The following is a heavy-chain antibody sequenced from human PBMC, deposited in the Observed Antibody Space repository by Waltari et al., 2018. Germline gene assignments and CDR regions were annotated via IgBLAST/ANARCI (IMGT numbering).Heavy chain of an antibody. CDR3: TRDHRRDVGDDPLFPHFDY. Sequence: EVQLWDSGGGLVQPGGSLRLSCAASEFTSNRYAMTWVRQAPGKGVELVSSISGDDTFYADSVKGRFTSSRDSSKNTMYLQMNSLRGEDTALYYCTRDHRRDVGDDPLFPHFDYWGQGALVNVSS. J-gene: IGHJ4*02. V-gene: IGHV3-23*01. D-gene: IGHD3-10*01. CDR2: ISGDDT. CDR1: EFTSNRYA.